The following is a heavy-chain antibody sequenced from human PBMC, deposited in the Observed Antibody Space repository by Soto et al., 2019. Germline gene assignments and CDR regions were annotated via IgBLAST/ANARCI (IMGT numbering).Heavy chain of an antibody. V-gene: IGHV1-46*01. CDR2: INPSGGST. CDR3: AKGGLAAAGNYYYGMDV. J-gene: IGHJ6*02. Sequence: QVQLVQSGAEVKKPGASVKVSCKASGYTFTSYYMHWVRQAPGQGLEWMGIINPSGGSTSYAQKFKGRVTMTRDTSTSTVYMELSSLRSEDTAVYYCAKGGLAAAGNYYYGMDVWGQGTTVTVSS. D-gene: IGHD6-13*01. CDR1: GYTFTSYY.